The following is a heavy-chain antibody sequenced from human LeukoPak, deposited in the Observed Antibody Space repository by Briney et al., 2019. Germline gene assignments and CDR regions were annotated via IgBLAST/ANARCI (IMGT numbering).Heavy chain of an antibody. V-gene: IGHV3-30*02. CDR3: ATKHLAAADPIDY. J-gene: IGHJ4*02. CDR2: IRYDGSNK. D-gene: IGHD6-13*01. CDR1: GFTFSSYG. Sequence: PGGSLRLSCAASGFTFSSYGMHWVRQAPGKGLEWVAFIRYDGSNKYYADSVKGRFTISRDNSKNTLYLQMNSLRAEDTAVYYCATKHLAAADPIDYWGQGTLVTVSS.